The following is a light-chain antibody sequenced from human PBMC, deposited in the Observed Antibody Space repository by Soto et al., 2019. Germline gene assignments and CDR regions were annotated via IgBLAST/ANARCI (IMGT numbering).Light chain of an antibody. CDR2: TNN. CDR3: AAWDDILRGPV. V-gene: IGLV1-44*01. Sequence: QSVLTQPPSASGTPGQTVTISCSGGSSSIGANPVDWYQLLPETAPRLLIFTNNQRPSGVPDRFSGSKSGTSASLAISGLQSEDEADYYCAAWDDILRGPVFGGGTKLTVL. J-gene: IGLJ3*02. CDR1: SSSIGANP.